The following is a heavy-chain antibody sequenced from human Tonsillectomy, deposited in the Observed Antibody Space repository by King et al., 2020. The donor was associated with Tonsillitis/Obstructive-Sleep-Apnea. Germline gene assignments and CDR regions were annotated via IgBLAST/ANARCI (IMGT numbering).Heavy chain of an antibody. CDR3: AAGSSGSKGGYYYYYMDV. D-gene: IGHD3-22*01. CDR1: GFTFTSSA. CDR2: IVVGSGNT. J-gene: IGHJ6*03. Sequence: QLVQSGPEVKKPGTSVKVSCKASGFTFTSSAVQWVRQARGQRLEWIGWIVVGSGNTNYAQKFQERVTITRDMSTSTAYMELSSLRSEDTAVYYCAAGSSGSKGGYYYYYMDVWGKGTTVTVSS. V-gene: IGHV1-58*01.